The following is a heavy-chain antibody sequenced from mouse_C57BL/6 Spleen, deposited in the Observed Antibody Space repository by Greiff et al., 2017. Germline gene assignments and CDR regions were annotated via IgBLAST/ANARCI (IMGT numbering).Heavy chain of an antibody. CDR2: FYPGSGSI. V-gene: IGHV1-62-2*01. D-gene: IGHD2-4*01. CDR1: GYTFTEYT. CDR3: ARHEGDDYGYWYFDV. J-gene: IGHJ1*03. Sequence: VKLVESGAELVKPGASVKLSCKASGYTFTEYTIHWVKQRSGQGLEWIGWFYPGSGSIKYNEKFKDKATLTADKSSSTVYMELSRLTSEDSAVYFCARHEGDDYGYWYFDVWGTGTTVTVSS.